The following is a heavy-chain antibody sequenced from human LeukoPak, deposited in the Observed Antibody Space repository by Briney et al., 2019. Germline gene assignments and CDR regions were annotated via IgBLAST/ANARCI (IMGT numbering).Heavy chain of an antibody. J-gene: IGHJ5*02. CDR3: ARDFCSGGSCYWFDP. CDR2: IYTSGST. Sequence: SETLSLTCTVSGGSISSYYWSWIRQPAGKGLEWIGRIYTSGSTNYNPSLKSRVTMSVDTSKNQLSLKLSSVTAADTAVYYCARDFCSGGSCYWFDPWGQGTLVTVSS. V-gene: IGHV4-4*07. D-gene: IGHD2-15*01. CDR1: GGSISSYY.